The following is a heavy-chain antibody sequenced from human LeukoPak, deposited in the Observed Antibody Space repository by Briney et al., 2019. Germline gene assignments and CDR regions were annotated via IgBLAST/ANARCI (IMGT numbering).Heavy chain of an antibody. CDR3: ARDPGYYGSGSRGAFDY. J-gene: IGHJ4*02. CDR2: ISYDGSNE. Sequence: GWSLRLSCAASGFTFSSYVMHWVRQAPGKGLEWVAIISYDGSNEYYADSVKGRFTISRDNSKNTLYLQMNSLRAADTAVYYCARDPGYYGSGSRGAFDYWGQGTLVTVAS. D-gene: IGHD3-10*01. CDR1: GFTFSSYV. V-gene: IGHV3-30*04.